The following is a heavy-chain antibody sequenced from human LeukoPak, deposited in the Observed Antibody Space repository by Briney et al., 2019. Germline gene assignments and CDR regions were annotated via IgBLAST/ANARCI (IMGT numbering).Heavy chain of an antibody. V-gene: IGHV5-51*01. CDR1: GYSFTSYW. CDR3: ARLDIVVKDGMDV. J-gene: IGHJ6*02. D-gene: IGHD2-2*03. CDR2: IYPGDSDT. Sequence: GESLKISCKGSGYSFTSYWIGWVRHMPGKGLECMGIIYPGDSDTKYSPSFQGQVTISADKSISTAYLQWSSLKASDTAMYYCARLDIVVKDGMDVWGQGTTVTVSS.